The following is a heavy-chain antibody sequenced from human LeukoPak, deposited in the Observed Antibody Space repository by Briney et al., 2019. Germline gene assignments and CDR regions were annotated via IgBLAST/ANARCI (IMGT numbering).Heavy chain of an antibody. CDR3: TRGGYYDSGNNSRY. J-gene: IGHJ4*02. CDR2: INDSGST. V-gene: IGHV4-34*01. Sequence: SETLSLTCGVYGESFSGYYWTWIRQPPGKGLEWIGEINDSGSTNYNPSLKSRVTMSVDTSRNQFSLKLSSVTAADMAVYYCTRGGYYDSGNNSRYWGQGILVTVSS. CDR1: GESFSGYY. D-gene: IGHD3-10*01.